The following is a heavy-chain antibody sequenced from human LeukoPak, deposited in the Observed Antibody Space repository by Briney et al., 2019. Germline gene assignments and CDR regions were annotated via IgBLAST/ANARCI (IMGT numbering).Heavy chain of an antibody. Sequence: GASVKVSCKVSGYTLTELSMHWVRQAPGKGLEWMGGFDPEDGETIYAQKFQGRVTMTEDTSTDTAYMELRSLRSDDTAVYYCARGGTYGSGSYSIQRPIDYWGQGTLVTVSS. J-gene: IGHJ4*02. CDR3: ARGGTYGSGSYSIQRPIDY. V-gene: IGHV1-24*01. D-gene: IGHD3-10*01. CDR1: GYTLTELS. CDR2: FDPEDGET.